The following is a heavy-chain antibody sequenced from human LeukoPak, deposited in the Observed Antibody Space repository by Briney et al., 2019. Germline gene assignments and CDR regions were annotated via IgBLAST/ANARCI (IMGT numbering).Heavy chain of an antibody. Sequence: GRSLRLSCAASGFTFSSYAMHWVRQAPGKGLEWVAVISYDGSNKYYTDFVKGRFTISRDNSKNTLYLQMNSLRAEDTAVYYCARDHAPIVEYDAFDIWGQGTMVTVSS. CDR2: ISYDGSNK. CDR1: GFTFSSYA. CDR3: ARDHAPIVEYDAFDI. J-gene: IGHJ3*02. V-gene: IGHV3-30*04. D-gene: IGHD3-10*01.